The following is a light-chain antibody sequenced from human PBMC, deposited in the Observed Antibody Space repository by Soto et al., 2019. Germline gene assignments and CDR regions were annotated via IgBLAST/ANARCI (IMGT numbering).Light chain of an antibody. Sequence: EIVLTQSPGTLSLSPGERATLSCRASQTVSSSYFAWYQQRPGQAPRLLIYGASSRATGIPDRFIGSGSGTDFTLNISRLEPEDFAVYFCQQYGSSPFTFGQGTKLEIK. V-gene: IGKV3-20*01. CDR2: GAS. CDR3: QQYGSSPFT. CDR1: QTVSSSY. J-gene: IGKJ2*01.